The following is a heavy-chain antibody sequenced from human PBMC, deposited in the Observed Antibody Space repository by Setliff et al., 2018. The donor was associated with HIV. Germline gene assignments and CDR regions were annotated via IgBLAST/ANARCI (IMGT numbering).Heavy chain of an antibody. V-gene: IGHV4-59*01. J-gene: IGHJ5*02. CDR2: IYFTGSS. CDR1: GGSISTYY. CDR3: AKGQDGLRYNWFDP. Sequence: SETLSLTCTVSGGSISTYYWTWIRQPPGKGLEWIGYIYFTGSSDNNPSLKSRVTLSVDTSKHQFSLKLSSVTAADTAVYYCAKGQDGLRYNWFDPWGHGTLVTVSS.